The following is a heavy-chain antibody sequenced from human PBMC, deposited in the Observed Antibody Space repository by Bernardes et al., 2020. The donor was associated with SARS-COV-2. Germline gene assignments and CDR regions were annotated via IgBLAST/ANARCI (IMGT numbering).Heavy chain of an antibody. CDR3: ARARIEILGYCSGGSCYSNWFDP. D-gene: IGHD2-15*01. Sequence: TLSLTCTVSGGSISSYYWSWIRQPPGKGLEWIGYIYYSGSTNYNPSLKSRVTISVDTSKNQFSLKLSSVTAADTAVYYCARARIEILGYCSGGSCYSNWFDPWGQGTLVTVSS. CDR2: IYYSGST. J-gene: IGHJ5*02. CDR1: GGSISSYY. V-gene: IGHV4-59*01.